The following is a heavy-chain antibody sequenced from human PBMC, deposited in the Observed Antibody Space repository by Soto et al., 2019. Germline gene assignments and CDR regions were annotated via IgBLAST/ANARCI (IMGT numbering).Heavy chain of an antibody. CDR1: GFTFSSYW. V-gene: IGHV3-74*01. Sequence: GGSLRLSCAASGFTFSSYWMHWVRQAPGKGLVWVSRINSDGSSTSYADSVKGRFTISRDNAKNTLYLQMNSLRAEDTAVYYCARLPQGYSSGWSQGDSDYYYYMDVWGKGTTVTVSS. J-gene: IGHJ6*03. D-gene: IGHD6-19*01. CDR2: INSDGSST. CDR3: ARLPQGYSSGWSQGDSDYYYYMDV.